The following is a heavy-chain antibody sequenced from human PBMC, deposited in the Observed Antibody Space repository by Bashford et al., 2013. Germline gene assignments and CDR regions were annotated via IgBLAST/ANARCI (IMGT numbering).Heavy chain of an antibody. Sequence: SETLSLTCAVYGESFSPYYWSWIRQTPGTGLEWIGEINHSGYAKYKPSLQTRVTVSLDTSKKQFSLRAEDTAVYYCACTPDYAFEYFQHWGQGHPGHRLL. D-gene: IGHD4-17*01. CDR2: INHSGYA. J-gene: IGHJ1*01. V-gene: IGHV4-34*01. CDR3: ACTPDYAFEYFQH. CDR1: GESFSPYY.